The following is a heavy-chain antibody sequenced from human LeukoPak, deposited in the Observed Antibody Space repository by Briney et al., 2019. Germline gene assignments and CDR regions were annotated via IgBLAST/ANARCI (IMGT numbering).Heavy chain of an antibody. D-gene: IGHD2-21*02. V-gene: IGHV3-30-3*01. CDR1: GFTFRSYA. CDR2: ISYDGTNK. CDR3: ARESPACGEDCYFDY. Sequence: GRSLRLPCAASGFTFRSYAMHCVRQAPGKGLEWVAGISYDGTNKYYADSVKGRFTISRDNSKNTLYLQMNSLRTDDTAVYYCARESPACGEDCYFDYWGQGTLVTVSS. J-gene: IGHJ4*02.